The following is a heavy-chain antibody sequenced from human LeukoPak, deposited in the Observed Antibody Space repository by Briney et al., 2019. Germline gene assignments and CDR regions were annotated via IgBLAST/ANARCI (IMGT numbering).Heavy chain of an antibody. CDR3: AKDGVYYYGSGSYYNLNWFDP. V-gene: IGHV3-33*06. CDR2: IWYDGSNK. J-gene: IGHJ5*02. D-gene: IGHD3-10*01. Sequence: GRSLRLSCAASGFTFSSYGMHWVRQAPGKGLEWVAVIWYDGSNKYYADSVKGRFTISRDNSKNTLYLQMNGLRAEDTAVYYCAKDGVYYYGSGSYYNLNWFDPWGQGTLVTVSS. CDR1: GFTFSSYG.